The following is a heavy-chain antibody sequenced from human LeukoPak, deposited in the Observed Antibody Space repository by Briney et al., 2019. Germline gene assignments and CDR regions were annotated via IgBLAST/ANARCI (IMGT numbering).Heavy chain of an antibody. CDR3: ARAAIVGASYYFDY. D-gene: IGHD1-26*01. CDR2: IYTSGST. CDR1: GGSISSYY. V-gene: IGHV4-4*07. J-gene: IGHJ4*02. Sequence: SETLSLTCTVSGGSISSYYWSWIRQPAGKGLEWIGRIYTSGSTNYNPSLKSRVTMPVDTSKNQFSLKLSSVTAADTAVYYCARAAIVGASYYFDYWGQGTLVTVSS.